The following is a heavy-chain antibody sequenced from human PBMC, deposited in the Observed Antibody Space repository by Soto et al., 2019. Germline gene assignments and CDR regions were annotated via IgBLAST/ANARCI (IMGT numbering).Heavy chain of an antibody. CDR1: GGSLSNYG. J-gene: IGHJ6*02. D-gene: IGHD4-17*01. CDR3: ARGDATKIVVTTYYAMDV. V-gene: IGHV1-69*12. CDR2: IIPVFGTA. Sequence: QVQLVQSGAEVKKPGSSVKVSCKASGGSLSNYGISWVRQAPGQGLEWMGGIIPVFGTANYAQKVQGRVTTTADESTNIVYMDVTSLRSEDTAVYYCARGDATKIVVTTYYAMDVWGQGTTVTVSS.